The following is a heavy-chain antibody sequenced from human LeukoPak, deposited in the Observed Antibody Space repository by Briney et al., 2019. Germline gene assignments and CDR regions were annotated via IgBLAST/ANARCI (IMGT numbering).Heavy chain of an antibody. V-gene: IGHV3-23*01. CDR2: IICISGTT. J-gene: IGHJ4*02. D-gene: IGHD5-12*01. CDR1: GFSFNNYA. CDR3: AKGAYDYIEIAYFDY. Sequence: GGSLRLSCVASGFSFNNYAMNWVRQAPGKGLEGVSLIICISGTTFYADSVKGRFTISRDKSKSTLYLQMTSLRAEDTAVYYCAKGAYDYIEIAYFDYWGQGSLVTVSS.